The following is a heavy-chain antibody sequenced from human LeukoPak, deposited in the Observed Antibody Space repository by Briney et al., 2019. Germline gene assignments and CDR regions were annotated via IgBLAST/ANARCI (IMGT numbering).Heavy chain of an antibody. D-gene: IGHD3-22*01. CDR2: INSDGSTA. J-gene: IGHJ5*02. CDR3: ARGTMIQGDNWFDP. CDR1: GFTFSSYW. Sequence: GGSLRLSCAASGFTFSSYWMHWVRQAPGKGLVWVSRINSDGSTATYADSVKGRFTISRDNAKDTLYLEMSSLRAEDTAVYYCARGTMIQGDNWFDPWGQGTLVIVSS. V-gene: IGHV3-74*01.